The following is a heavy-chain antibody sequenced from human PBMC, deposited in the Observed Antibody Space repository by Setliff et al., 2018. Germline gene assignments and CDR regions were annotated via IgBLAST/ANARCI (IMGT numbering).Heavy chain of an antibody. V-gene: IGHV4-59*08. CDR3: ARHWDFCGGNCPHNSIDY. J-gene: IGHJ4*02. CDR2: IYDTGST. D-gene: IGHD2-21*02. Sequence: PSETLSLTCTVSDGSISNAYWSWIRQSPGEGLEWIGYIYDTGSTNSDPSLKSRVTMSVDTSKNQFSVRLNSVTAADTAVYYCARHWDFCGGNCPHNSIDYWGRGALVTVSS. CDR1: DGSISNAY.